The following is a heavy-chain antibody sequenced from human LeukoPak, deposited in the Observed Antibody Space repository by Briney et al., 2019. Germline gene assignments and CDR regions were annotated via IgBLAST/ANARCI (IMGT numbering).Heavy chain of an antibody. D-gene: IGHD4-23*01. CDR2: MNGDGSST. V-gene: IGHV3-74*01. Sequence: GGSLRLSCAASGFTFSSSWMHWVRQAPGKGLVWVSRMNGDGSSTNYADSVKGRFTISRDNAKNTVYLQMNSLRVEDTAVYYCARVNGGTRFDPWGQGSLVTVSS. CDR1: GFTFSSSW. J-gene: IGHJ5*02. CDR3: ARVNGGTRFDP.